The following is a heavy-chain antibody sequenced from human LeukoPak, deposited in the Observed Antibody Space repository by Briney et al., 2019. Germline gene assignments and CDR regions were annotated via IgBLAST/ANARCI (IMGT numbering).Heavy chain of an antibody. CDR2: IYYSGST. CDR3: ARVYCSGGSCYYDY. V-gene: IGHV4-61*01. D-gene: IGHD2-15*01. CDR1: GGSVSSGSYY. Sequence: PSETLSLTCTVSGGSVSSGSYYWSWIRQPPGTGLEWIGYIYYSGSTNYNPSLKSRVTISVDTSKNQSSLKLSSVTAADTAVYYCARVYCSGGSCYYDYWGQGTLVTVSS. J-gene: IGHJ4*02.